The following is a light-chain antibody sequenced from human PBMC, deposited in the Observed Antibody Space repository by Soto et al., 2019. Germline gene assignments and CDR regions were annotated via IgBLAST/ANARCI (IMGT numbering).Light chain of an antibody. J-gene: IGKJ5*01. CDR3: QQCNRYPIT. CDR1: QSISSW. Sequence: DIQMTQSPSTLSASVGDRVTITCRASQSISSWLARYQRKPGKAPKLLIYDASSLESGVPSRFSGSGSGTEFTLTISSLQPDDSATYYCQQCNRYPITFGQGTRLEIK. CDR2: DAS. V-gene: IGKV1-5*01.